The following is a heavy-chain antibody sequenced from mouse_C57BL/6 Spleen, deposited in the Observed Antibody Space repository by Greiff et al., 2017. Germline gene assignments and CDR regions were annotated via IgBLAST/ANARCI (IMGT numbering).Heavy chain of an antibody. V-gene: IGHV1-42*01. D-gene: IGHD4-1*01. CDR1: GYSFTGYY. CDR3: AREWDVDYAMDY. J-gene: IGHJ4*01. CDR2: INPSTGGT. Sequence: EVQLQQSGPELVKPGASVKISCKASGYSFTGYYMNWVKQSPEKSLEWIGEINPSTGGTTYNQKFKAKATLAVDKSSSTAYMQLKSLTSEDSAVYYCAREWDVDYAMDYWGQGTSVTVSS.